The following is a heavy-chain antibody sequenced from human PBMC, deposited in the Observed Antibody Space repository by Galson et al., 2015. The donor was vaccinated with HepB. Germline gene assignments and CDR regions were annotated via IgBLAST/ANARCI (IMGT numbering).Heavy chain of an antibody. J-gene: IGHJ2*01. CDR2: IVYSGFT. Sequence: ETLSLTCTVSGGSISSSYWSWIRQPPGKGLQWIGDIVYSGFTNYNPSLKSRLTMSIDTSTNQFSLKLRSVTAADTAVYYCARDLTRGSYGSVTYYNVNNFWYFDLWGRGTLVTVSS. CDR1: GGSISSSY. CDR3: ARDLTRGSYGSVTYYNVNNFWYFDL. D-gene: IGHD3-10*01. V-gene: IGHV4-59*01.